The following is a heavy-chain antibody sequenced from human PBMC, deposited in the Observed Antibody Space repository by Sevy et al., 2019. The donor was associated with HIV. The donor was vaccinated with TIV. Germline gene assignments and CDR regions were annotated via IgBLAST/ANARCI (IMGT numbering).Heavy chain of an antibody. CDR2: IYYSGST. D-gene: IGHD2-2*01. CDR3: ARNNLYCSSTSCPYPPPDY. J-gene: IGHJ4*02. V-gene: IGHV4-61*01. CDR1: GGSVSSGSYY. Sequence: SETLSLTCTVSGGSVSSGSYYWSWIRQPPGKGLEWIGYIYYSGSTNYNPSLKSRVTISVDTSKNQFSLKLSSVTAADTAVYYCARNNLYCSSTSCPYPPPDYWGQGTLVTVSS.